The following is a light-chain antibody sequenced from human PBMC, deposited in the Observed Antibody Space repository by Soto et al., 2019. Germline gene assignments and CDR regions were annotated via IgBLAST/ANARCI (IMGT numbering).Light chain of an antibody. CDR2: DAS. CDR3: QQYNSYTVT. V-gene: IGKV1-5*01. J-gene: IGKJ2*01. Sequence: IHITHSPSTLSKSVGDRVTITCRASESIVGWLAWYQRKPGKAPKLLIYDASTLESGVPSRFSGSGSGSEFTLTISSLQPHDSATYYCQQYNSYTVTFGQGTK. CDR1: ESIVGW.